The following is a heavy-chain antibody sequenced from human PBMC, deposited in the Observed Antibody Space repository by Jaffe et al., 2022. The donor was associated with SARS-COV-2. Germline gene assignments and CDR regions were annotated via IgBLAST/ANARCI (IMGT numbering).Heavy chain of an antibody. CDR2: ISDGGGHT. J-gene: IGHJ1*01. CDR3: AKDLGVSGGGATLCN. V-gene: IGHV3-23*01. CDR1: GFTFSNHA. Sequence: EVQLLESGGGLVQPGGSLRLSCAASGFTFSNHAMSWVRQAPGKGLEWVSTISDGGGHTDYADSVKGRFTISRDNSKNTLYLQMNSLRAEDTAVYYCAKDLGVSGGGATLCNWGQGTLATVSS. D-gene: IGHD1-26*01.